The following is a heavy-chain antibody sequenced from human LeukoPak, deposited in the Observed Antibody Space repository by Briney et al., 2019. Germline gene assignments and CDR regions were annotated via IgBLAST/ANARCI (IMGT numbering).Heavy chain of an antibody. Sequence: ASVKVSCKASGYTFTSYDINWVRQAPGQGPEWMGIINPRGGSTDYSHKFQDRLTMTSDTSTSTVYMELNSLRSEDTAVYFCARVGVTAATADYWGQGTLVTVSS. CDR3: ARVGVTAATADY. V-gene: IGHV1-46*01. D-gene: IGHD6-25*01. J-gene: IGHJ4*02. CDR2: INPRGGST. CDR1: GYTFTSYD.